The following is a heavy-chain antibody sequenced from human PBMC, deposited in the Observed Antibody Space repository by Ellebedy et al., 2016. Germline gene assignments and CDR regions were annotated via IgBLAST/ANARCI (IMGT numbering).Heavy chain of an antibody. J-gene: IGHJ4*02. CDR2: IYSGGST. Sequence: GGSLRLSXAASGVTVSNNYMRWVRQAPGKGLEWVSVIYSGGSTNYADSVGGRFTVSRDNSKNTLFLQMGSLRAEDTAVYYCARGRRDIGTSWFYFDQWGRGSHVTVSS. D-gene: IGHD3-10*01. V-gene: IGHV3-53*01. CDR3: ARGRRDIGTSWFYFDQ. CDR1: GVTVSNNY.